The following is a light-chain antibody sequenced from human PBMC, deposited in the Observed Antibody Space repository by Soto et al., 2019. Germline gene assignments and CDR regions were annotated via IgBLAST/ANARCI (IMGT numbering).Light chain of an antibody. CDR1: QSVLYSSNNKNY. CDR2: GAS. J-gene: IGKJ5*01. CDR3: QQYGRSPFN. V-gene: IGKV4-1*01. Sequence: DIVMTQSPDSLAVSLGERATINCKSSQSVLYSSNNKNYLAWYQQKPGQAPRLLIYGASNRATGIPDRFSGSGSGTDFTLTISRLEPEDFGVYYCQQYGRSPFNFGQGTRREIK.